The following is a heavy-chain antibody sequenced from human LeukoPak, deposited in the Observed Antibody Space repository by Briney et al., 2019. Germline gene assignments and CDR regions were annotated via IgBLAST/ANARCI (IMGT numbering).Heavy chain of an antibody. D-gene: IGHD3-22*01. Sequence: GGSLRLSCAASEFTFSSYGMNWVRQAPGKGLEWVAFIRYDGSNKYYADSVKGRFTISRDNSKNTLYLQMNSLRAEDTAVYYCAKENSYDSPGPHDYWGQGTLVTVSS. CDR3: AKENSYDSPGPHDY. CDR1: EFTFSSYG. J-gene: IGHJ4*02. V-gene: IGHV3-30*02. CDR2: IRYDGSNK.